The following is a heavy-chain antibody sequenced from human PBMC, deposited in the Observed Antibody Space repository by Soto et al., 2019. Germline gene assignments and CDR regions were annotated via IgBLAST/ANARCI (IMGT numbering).Heavy chain of an antibody. D-gene: IGHD3-10*01. CDR3: ARVGVTMIRGADY. CDR1: GGSVNSGNYY. Sequence: QVQLQESGPGLVKPSETLSLTCSVSGGSVNSGNYYWSWIRQPPGKGLEWIGYIYYSGSTNYNPSLKSRVTISLDTSKNQFSLSLNSVTAADTAVYYCARVGVTMIRGADYWDQGTLVTVSS. CDR2: IYYSGST. J-gene: IGHJ4*02. V-gene: IGHV4-61*01.